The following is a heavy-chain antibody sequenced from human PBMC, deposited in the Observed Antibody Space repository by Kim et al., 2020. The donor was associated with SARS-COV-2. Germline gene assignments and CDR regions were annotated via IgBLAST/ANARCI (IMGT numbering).Heavy chain of an antibody. CDR2: ISGSGGST. CDR3: AKFKRKFEDDFWSGPGGDYFDY. Sequence: GGSLRLSCAASGFTFSSYAMSWVRQAPGKGLEWVSAISGSGGSTYYADSVKGRFTISRDNSKNTLYLQMNSLRAEDTAVYYCAKFKRKFEDDFWSGPGGDYFDYWGQGTLVTVSS. CDR1: GFTFSSYA. J-gene: IGHJ4*02. D-gene: IGHD3-3*01. V-gene: IGHV3-23*01.